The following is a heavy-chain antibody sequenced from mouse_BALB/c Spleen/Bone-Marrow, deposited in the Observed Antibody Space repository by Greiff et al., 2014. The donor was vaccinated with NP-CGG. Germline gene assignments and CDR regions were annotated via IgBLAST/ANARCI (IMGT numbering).Heavy chain of an antibody. Sequence: DVQLVESGGGLVQPGGSLRLSCATSGFTFTDYYMSWVRQPPGKALEWLGFIRNKANGYTTEYSASVKGRFTISRDNSQSILYLQMNTLRAEDSAAYYGARDYYGFFAYWGQGTLVTVSA. CDR3: ARDYYGFFAY. CDR1: GFTFTDYY. CDR2: IRNKANGYTT. D-gene: IGHD1-2*01. V-gene: IGHV7-3*02. J-gene: IGHJ3*01.